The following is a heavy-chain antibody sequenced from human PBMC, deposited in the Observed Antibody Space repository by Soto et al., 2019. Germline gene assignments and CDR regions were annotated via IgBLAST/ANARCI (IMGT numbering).Heavy chain of an antibody. D-gene: IGHD3-16*02. J-gene: IGHJ6*02. Sequence: SETLSLTCTVSGGSIRSDSYYWGWIRQPPGKGLEWIGSIHDSGSTYYNPSLKSRVTISVDTSKNQFSLKLSSVTAADTAVYYCARNPLTFGGVIVIGMDVWGQGTTVTVSS. V-gene: IGHV4-39*07. CDR1: GGSIRSDSYY. CDR2: IHDSGST. CDR3: ARNPLTFGGVIVIGMDV.